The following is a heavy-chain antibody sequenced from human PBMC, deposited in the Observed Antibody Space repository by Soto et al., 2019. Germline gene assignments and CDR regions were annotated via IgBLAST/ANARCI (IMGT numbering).Heavy chain of an antibody. Sequence: QVQLQESGPGLVKPSETLSLTCTVSGGSISSYYWSWIRQPPGKGLEWIGFIFYSGSTSYNPSLTGPATLSIGTSQYQFSLKLNSVTAADTAVYYCAGMLGDPALSVDSWGQGTLVAVSS. CDR3: AGMLGDPALSVDS. J-gene: IGHJ5*01. CDR1: GGSISSYY. D-gene: IGHD3-10*02. V-gene: IGHV4-59*01. CDR2: IFYSGST.